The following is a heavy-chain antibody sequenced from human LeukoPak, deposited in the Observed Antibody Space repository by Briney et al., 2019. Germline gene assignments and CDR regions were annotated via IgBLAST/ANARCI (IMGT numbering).Heavy chain of an antibody. CDR1: GFTFGNYD. Sequence: QPGGSLRLSCAASGFTFGNYDMNWVRQAPGQGLEWVAVISYDGNNKFYADSVKGRFTISRDNSQNTLYLQMNSLRAEDTAVYYCAKPHSSGWYYFDSWGLGTLVTVSS. CDR2: ISYDGNNK. D-gene: IGHD6-19*01. J-gene: IGHJ4*02. CDR3: AKPHSSGWYYFDS. V-gene: IGHV3-30*18.